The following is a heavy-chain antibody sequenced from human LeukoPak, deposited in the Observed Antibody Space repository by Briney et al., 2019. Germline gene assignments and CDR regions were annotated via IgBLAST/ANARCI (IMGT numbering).Heavy chain of an antibody. CDR3: ARLSSAGYFEY. J-gene: IGHJ4*02. Sequence: PTETLSLTCTVSGGSISSSSWSWIRQPPGKGLEWIGHIHYSGITNYNPSLKSRVTISVDTSKNQFSLMLSSVTAADTAVYYCARLSSAGYFEYWGQGTLVTVSS. CDR2: IHYSGIT. CDR1: GGSISSSS. V-gene: IGHV4-59*08. D-gene: IGHD6-19*01.